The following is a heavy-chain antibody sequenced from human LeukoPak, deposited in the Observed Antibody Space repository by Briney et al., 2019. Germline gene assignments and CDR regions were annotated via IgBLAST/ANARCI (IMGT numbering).Heavy chain of an antibody. Sequence: GGSLRLSCAASGFTFDDYAMHWVRQAPGKGLEWVSGISWNSGSIGYADSVKGRFTISRDNAKNSLYLQMNSLSAEDTAVYFCVKDIFHWAFDIWGQGTMVTVSS. CDR2: ISWNSGSI. CDR3: VKDIFHWAFDI. CDR1: GFTFDDYA. V-gene: IGHV3-9*01. J-gene: IGHJ3*02.